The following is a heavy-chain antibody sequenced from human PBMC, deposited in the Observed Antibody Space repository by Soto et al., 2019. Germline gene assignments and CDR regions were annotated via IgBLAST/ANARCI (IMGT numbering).Heavy chain of an antibody. V-gene: IGHV4-59*11. Sequence: SETLSLTCTISGDSFSNHYWTWIRQSPGKGLEWIGYIFHSGITDYNPSVKSRVTISIDKSRNLFSLSLTSVTAADTAVYYCARDRYFYDSRGYYRTLDSWGQGTLVTVSS. CDR2: IFHSGIT. D-gene: IGHD3-22*01. CDR3: ARDRYFYDSRGYYRTLDS. J-gene: IGHJ5*01. CDR1: GDSFSNHY.